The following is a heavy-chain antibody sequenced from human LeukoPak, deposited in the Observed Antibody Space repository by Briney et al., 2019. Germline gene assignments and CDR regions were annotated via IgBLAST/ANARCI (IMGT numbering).Heavy chain of an antibody. CDR1: GYTFTNHW. V-gene: IGHV5-51*01. Sequence: GESLKISCKGSGYTFTNHWIAWVRQMPGKGLEWMGNIYPTDSDTTYSPSFQGQVTISVDKSISTAYLLWSRLKASDTAMYFCARQSRAGYSSSWYSDYWGQGTLVTVSS. CDR2: IYPTDSDT. J-gene: IGHJ4*02. D-gene: IGHD6-13*01. CDR3: ARQSRAGYSSSWYSDY.